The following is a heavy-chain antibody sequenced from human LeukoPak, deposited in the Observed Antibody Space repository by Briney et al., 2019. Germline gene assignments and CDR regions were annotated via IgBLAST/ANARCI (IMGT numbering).Heavy chain of an antibody. CDR1: GGSISSGGYY. D-gene: IGHD6-25*01. V-gene: IGHV4-61*08. Sequence: SETLSLTCTVSGGSISSGGYYWSWIRQHPGKGLEWIGYIYYSGSTYYNPSLKSRVTISVDTSKNQFSLKLSSVTAADTAVYYCARDAAINWLDPWGQGTLVTVSS. CDR2: IYYSGST. J-gene: IGHJ5*02. CDR3: ARDAAINWLDP.